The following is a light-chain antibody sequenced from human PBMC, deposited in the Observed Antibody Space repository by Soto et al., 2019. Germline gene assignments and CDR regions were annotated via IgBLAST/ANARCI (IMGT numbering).Light chain of an antibody. CDR1: SSNIGSNT. V-gene: IGLV1-44*01. Sequence: QSVLTQPPSASGTPGQRVTISCSGSSSNIGSNTVNWYQQLPGTAPKLLIYSNNQRPSGVPDRFSGSKSGTSASLAISGLQSEDEADYYRAAWDDSLNGNWVFGGGTQVTVL. J-gene: IGLJ3*02. CDR2: SNN. CDR3: AAWDDSLNGNWV.